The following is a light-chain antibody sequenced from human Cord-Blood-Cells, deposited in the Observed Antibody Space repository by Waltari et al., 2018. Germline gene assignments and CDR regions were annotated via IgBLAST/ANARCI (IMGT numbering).Light chain of an antibody. CDR3: QQYNSYSRT. J-gene: IGKJ1*01. CDR2: KAS. CDR1: QRISSW. V-gene: IGKV1-5*03. Sequence: DIQMTQSPSTLSASVGDRVTITCRASQRISSWLAWYQQKPGKAPKLLIYKASSLESGVPSRCSGSGSGTEFTLTISSLQPDDFATYYCQQYNSYSRTFGQGTKVESK.